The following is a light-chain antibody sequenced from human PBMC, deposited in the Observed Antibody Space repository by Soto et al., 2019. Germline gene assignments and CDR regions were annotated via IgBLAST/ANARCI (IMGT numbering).Light chain of an antibody. CDR1: QSVSNN. V-gene: IGKV3-15*01. CDR3: QQYNNWPRT. CDR2: GAS. J-gene: IGKJ1*01. Sequence: EIVLTQSPAILSVSPGGRASLSCRAGQSVSNNLAWYQQKPGQTPRLVIYGASNRATGVPARFSGSGSGTDFTLTISSLQSEDFAVYYCQQYNNWPRTFGQGTKVDTK.